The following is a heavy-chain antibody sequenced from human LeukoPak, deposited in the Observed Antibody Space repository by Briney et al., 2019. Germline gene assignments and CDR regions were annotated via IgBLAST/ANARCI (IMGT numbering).Heavy chain of an antibody. D-gene: IGHD3-22*01. CDR1: GGTFSSYA. CDR3: ARRSLGYYDRSGYRAFDI. CDR2: IIPIFGTA. V-gene: IGHV1-69*05. Sequence: SVKVSCKASGGTFSSYAISWVRQAPGQGLEWMGGIIPIFGTANYAQKFQGRVTITTDESTSTAYMELSSLRSEDTAVYYCARRSLGYYDRSGYRAFDIWGQGTMVTVSS. J-gene: IGHJ3*02.